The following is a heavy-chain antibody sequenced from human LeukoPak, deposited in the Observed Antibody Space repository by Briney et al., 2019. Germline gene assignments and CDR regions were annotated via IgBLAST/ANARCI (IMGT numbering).Heavy chain of an antibody. CDR3: ASSHDSGRTDN. D-gene: IGHD3-22*01. J-gene: IGHJ4*02. CDR1: GGTFSTFA. CDR2: IIPIFGRA. Sequence: ASVKVSCKASGGTFSTFAISWVRQAPGQGLDWMGGIIPIFGRANYAQKFQGRVTITADESTSTAYMELSSLRSEDTAVYYCASSHDSGRTDNWGQGTLVTVSS. V-gene: IGHV1-69*13.